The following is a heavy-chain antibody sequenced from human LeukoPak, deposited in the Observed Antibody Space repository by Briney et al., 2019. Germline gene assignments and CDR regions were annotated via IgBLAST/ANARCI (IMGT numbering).Heavy chain of an antibody. D-gene: IGHD3-10*02. J-gene: IGHJ4*02. CDR3: ASDYVGD. Sequence: GGSLRLSCAAAGFTFSSYCMLWVRQAQGKGLGWVAVIWYDGSNKYYADSVKGRFTISRDNSKNTLYLQMNSLRAEVTAVYYCASDYVGDWGQGTLVTVSS. V-gene: IGHV3-33*01. CDR1: GFTFSSYC. CDR2: IWYDGSNK.